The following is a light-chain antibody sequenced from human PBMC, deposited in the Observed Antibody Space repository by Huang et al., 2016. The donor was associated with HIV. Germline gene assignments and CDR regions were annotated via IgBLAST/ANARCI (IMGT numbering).Light chain of an antibody. CDR3: QKYNNVPRT. CDR2: AAS. V-gene: IGKV1-27*01. J-gene: IGKJ1*01. Sequence: DIQMTQSPSSLSASIGDRITISCRASQGIGTYLAWYQHKPGKVPNLLIYAASTLQSGVPSRFSGSGSGTNFTLNIGSLQPEDVASYYCQKYNNVPRTFGHGTKVEIK. CDR1: QGIGTY.